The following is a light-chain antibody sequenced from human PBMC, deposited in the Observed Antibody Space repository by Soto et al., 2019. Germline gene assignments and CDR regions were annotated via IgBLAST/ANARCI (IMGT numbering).Light chain of an antibody. Sequence: QSVLTQPASVSGSPGQSITISCTGTRSDVGAYNFVSWYQQHPGKAPKLMIYDVTNRPSGVSSRFSGSKSGNTASLAISGLQAEDEADYYCSSYTTSNTLVFGGGTKVTVL. CDR1: RSDVGAYNF. J-gene: IGLJ2*01. CDR3: SSYTTSNTLV. CDR2: DVT. V-gene: IGLV2-14*03.